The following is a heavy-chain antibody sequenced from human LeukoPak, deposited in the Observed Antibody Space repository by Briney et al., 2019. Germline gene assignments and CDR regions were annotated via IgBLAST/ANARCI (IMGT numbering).Heavy chain of an antibody. CDR1: SGSISTSNYY. V-gene: IGHV4-39*07. CDR3: ARRPYYYDRGYYFDY. CDR2: IFYSGST. Sequence: SETLSLTCTVSSGSISTSNYYWGWVRQPPGKALEWIGNIFYSGSTYYSPSLKSRVTISVDTSKNQFSLKLSSVTAADTAVYYCARRPYYYDRGYYFDYWGQGTLVTVSS. J-gene: IGHJ4*02. D-gene: IGHD3-10*02.